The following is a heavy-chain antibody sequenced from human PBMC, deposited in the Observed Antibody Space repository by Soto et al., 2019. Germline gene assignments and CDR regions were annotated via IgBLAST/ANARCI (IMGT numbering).Heavy chain of an antibody. CDR2: INPNSGGT. V-gene: IGHV1-2*02. Sequence: ASVKVSCKASGYTFTGYYMHGVRQARAQGLEWMGWINPNSGGTNYAQKFQGRVTMTRETSISTAYMELSRLRSDDTAVYYCARDWVGMVRGRFDPWGQGTLVTVSS. CDR1: GYTFTGYY. CDR3: ARDWVGMVRGRFDP. D-gene: IGHD3-10*01. J-gene: IGHJ5*02.